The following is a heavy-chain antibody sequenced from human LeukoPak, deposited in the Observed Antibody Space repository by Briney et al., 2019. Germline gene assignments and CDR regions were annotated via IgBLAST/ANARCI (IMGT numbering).Heavy chain of an antibody. CDR1: GGSISYYY. CDR3: AREDPQTTVPEGMDV. J-gene: IGHJ6*02. D-gene: IGHD4-17*01. V-gene: IGHV4-59*01. Sequence: SETLSFTCTVSGGSISYYYWSWIRQSPGKGLEWIGYIYYSGTTNYNPSLKSRVTISVATPKNQFSLQLRSVTAADTAVYYCAREDPQTTVPEGMDVWGQGTTVTVSS. CDR2: IYYSGTT.